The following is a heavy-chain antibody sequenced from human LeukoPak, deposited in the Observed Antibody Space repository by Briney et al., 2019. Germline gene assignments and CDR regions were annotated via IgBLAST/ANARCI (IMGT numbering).Heavy chain of an antibody. V-gene: IGHV1-2*02. D-gene: IGHD5-12*01. Sequence: ASVKVSCKASGYTFTGYYMHWVRQAPGQGLEWMGWINPNSGGTNYAQKFQGRVTMTRDTSISTACMELSRLRSDDTAVYYCARSTLREVGYFDYWGQGTLVTVSS. J-gene: IGHJ4*02. CDR3: ARSTLREVGYFDY. CDR2: INPNSGGT. CDR1: GYTFTGYY.